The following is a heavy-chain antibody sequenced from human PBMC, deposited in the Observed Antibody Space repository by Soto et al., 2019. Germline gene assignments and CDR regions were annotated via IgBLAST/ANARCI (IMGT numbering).Heavy chain of an antibody. CDR1: GYTFTSYY. D-gene: IGHD6-13*01. CDR2: INPSGGST. CDR3: ARETGLGYSSSWYFDY. V-gene: IGHV1-46*01. Sequence: QVQLVQSGAEVKKPGASVKVSCKASGYTFTSYYMHWVRQAPGQGLEWMGIINPSGGSTSYAQKFQGRVTMNRDTSTSTVYMELSSLRSEDTAVYYCARETGLGYSSSWYFDYWGQGTLVTVSS. J-gene: IGHJ4*02.